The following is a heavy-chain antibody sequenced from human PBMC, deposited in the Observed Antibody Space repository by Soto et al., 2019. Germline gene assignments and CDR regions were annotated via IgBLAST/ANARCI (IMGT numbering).Heavy chain of an antibody. CDR1: GGSVRSVNYY. Sequence: PEETLSLTCTVSGGSVRSVNYYWSWIRQPPGKGLEWIGYIYYTGNTNYNPSLKSRVTISVDTSRNQFSLRLNSVTAAETAVYYCSRVYGDYFAFDIWGQGTMVTVSS. J-gene: IGHJ3*02. CDR2: IYYTGNT. V-gene: IGHV4-61*01. CDR3: SRVYGDYFAFDI. D-gene: IGHD4-17*01.